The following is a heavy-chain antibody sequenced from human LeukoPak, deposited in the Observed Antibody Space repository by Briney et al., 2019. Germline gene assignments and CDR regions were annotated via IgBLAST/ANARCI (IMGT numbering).Heavy chain of an antibody. CDR2: ISGDSRYI. D-gene: IGHD6-13*01. J-gene: IGHJ4*02. V-gene: IGHV3-21*06. CDR1: GFTFSDYS. Sequence: GGSLRLSCAACGFTFSDYSLNWVRQAPGKGLEWVSCISGDSRYIYYADSLKGRSTISRDNAQNSLYLHMNNLRAEDTAVYYCARGPFSSSWSEFDYWGQGTLVTVSS. CDR3: ARGPFSSSWSEFDY.